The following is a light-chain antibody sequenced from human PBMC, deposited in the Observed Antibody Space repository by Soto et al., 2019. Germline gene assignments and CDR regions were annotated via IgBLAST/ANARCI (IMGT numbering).Light chain of an antibody. CDR2: TAS. Sequence: DIQITQSPSSLSAFVGDTVTITCRASQSIAGYLNWFQQKPGKAPKLLIYTASSLQSGVPSRFSGSGSGTDFTLTISSLQPEDFATYYCQKSHTTWTFGQGGKVDTK. J-gene: IGKJ1*01. CDR1: QSIAGY. V-gene: IGKV1-39*01. CDR3: QKSHTTWT.